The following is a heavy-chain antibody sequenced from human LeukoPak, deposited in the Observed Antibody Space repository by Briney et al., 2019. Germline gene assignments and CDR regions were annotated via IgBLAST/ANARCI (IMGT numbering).Heavy chain of an antibody. Sequence: GGSLRLSCAGSGFTFNYYVMGWVRQAPGKGREWVSTISGNGNHTYYADSVKGRFTISRDNSKNTLYLQMNGLRAEDTAVFYCAKDPGMIEWGQGTLVTVSS. J-gene: IGHJ4*02. V-gene: IGHV3-23*01. CDR1: GFTFNYYV. D-gene: IGHD3-22*01. CDR3: AKDPGMIE. CDR2: ISGNGNHT.